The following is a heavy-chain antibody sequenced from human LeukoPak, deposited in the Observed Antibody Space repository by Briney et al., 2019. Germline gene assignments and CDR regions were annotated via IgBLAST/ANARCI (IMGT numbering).Heavy chain of an antibody. CDR3: AQSIAVPRIPTFDV. Sequence: ASVRVPCKASEYTFSGHFIHWMRQAPGQGLEWVGWINPNSGGTNYAQKFQGRVTLTRDTSAGTAYMDLSSPRSDDTAVYYCAQSIAVPRIPTFDVWGQGTVVAVSS. D-gene: IGHD6-19*01. CDR1: EYTFSGHF. CDR2: INPNSGGT. J-gene: IGHJ3*01. V-gene: IGHV1-2*02.